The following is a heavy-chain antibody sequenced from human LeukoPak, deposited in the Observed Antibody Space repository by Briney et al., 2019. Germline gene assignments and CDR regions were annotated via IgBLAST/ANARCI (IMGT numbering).Heavy chain of an antibody. CDR1: GDSINTYY. Sequence: PSETLSLTCTVSGDSINTYYWSWIRQPPGKGLEWIGYIYYGGSTYSNPSLKGRVTISADTSKNQFSLKLTSVTAADTAVYYCARSSVSGTYSGGYWGQGILVTVSS. D-gene: IGHD3-10*01. CDR3: ARSSVSGTYSGGY. CDR2: IYYGGST. V-gene: IGHV4-59*08. J-gene: IGHJ4*02.